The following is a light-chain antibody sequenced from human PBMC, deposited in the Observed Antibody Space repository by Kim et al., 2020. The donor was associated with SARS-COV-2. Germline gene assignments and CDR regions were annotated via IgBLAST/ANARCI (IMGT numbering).Light chain of an antibody. CDR1: NIGTKS. Sequence: SYELTQPPSVSVAPGKMARITCGGDNIGTKSVHWYQQKPGQAPVLVIYYDSDRPSGIPERFSGSNSGNTATLIISRVEAGDEGDYYCQVWDSSSDHVVFGGGTQLTVL. CDR3: QVWDSSSDHVV. V-gene: IGLV3-21*04. CDR2: YDS. J-gene: IGLJ2*01.